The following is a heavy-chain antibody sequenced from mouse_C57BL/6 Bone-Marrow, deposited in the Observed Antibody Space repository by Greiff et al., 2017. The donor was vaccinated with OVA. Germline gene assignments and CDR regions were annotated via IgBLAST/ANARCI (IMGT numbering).Heavy chain of an antibody. V-gene: IGHV1-55*01. D-gene: IGHD1-1*01. J-gene: IGHJ4*01. CDR2: IYPGSGRT. CDR1: GYTFTSYW. CDR3: ARSGITTVEGDFAMDY. Sequence: VQLQQPGAELVKPGASVKMSCKASGYTFTSYWITWVKQRPGQGLEWIGDIYPGSGRTNYNEKFKSKATLTVDTSSSTAYMHLSSLTSEDSAVYYCARSGITTVEGDFAMDYWGQGTSVTVSS.